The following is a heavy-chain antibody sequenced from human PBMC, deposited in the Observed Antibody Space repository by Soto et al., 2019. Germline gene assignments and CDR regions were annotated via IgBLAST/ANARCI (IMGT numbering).Heavy chain of an antibody. CDR3: ARALPNYYDSTGYSTLFDH. J-gene: IGHJ4*02. V-gene: IGHV4-61*01. D-gene: IGHD3-22*01. Sequence: SETLSLTCTVSGGSVSSSSYYWSWIRQPPGKGLEWIGYIYYSGSTNYNPSLKSRVTISVDTSKNQFSLKLSSVTAADTAVYFFARALPNYYDSTGYSTLFDHWGLGTLVTVSS. CDR2: IYYSGST. CDR1: GGSVSSSSYY.